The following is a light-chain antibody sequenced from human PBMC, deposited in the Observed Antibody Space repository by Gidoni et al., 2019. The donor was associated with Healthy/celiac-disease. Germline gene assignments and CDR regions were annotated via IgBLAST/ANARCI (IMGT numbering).Light chain of an antibody. Sequence: SSELTQDPAVSVALGQTVRITCQGDSLRSYYAIWYQQKPGQAPVLVIYGKTNRPSGIPGRFSGSSSGNTASLTITGAQAEDEADYYCNSRDSSGNHLRVFGGGTKLTVL. CDR3: NSRDSSGNHLRV. V-gene: IGLV3-19*01. J-gene: IGLJ2*01. CDR1: SLRSYY. CDR2: GKT.